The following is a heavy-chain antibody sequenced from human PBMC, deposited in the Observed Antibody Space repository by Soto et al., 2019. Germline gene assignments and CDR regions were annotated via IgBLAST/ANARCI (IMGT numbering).Heavy chain of an antibody. V-gene: IGHV1-18*04. CDR1: GYTFTSYG. CDR2: ISAYNGNT. D-gene: IGHD2-21*01. J-gene: IGHJ6*02. CDR3: ARGDVSIRGYYYYGMDV. Sequence: QVQLVQSGAEVKKPGASVKVSCKASGYTFTSYGISWVRQAPGQGLEWMGWISAYNGNTNYAQKLQGRVTMTTDTSTRTAYMALRSLRSDDTDVYYCARGDVSIRGYYYYGMDVWGQGTTVTVSS.